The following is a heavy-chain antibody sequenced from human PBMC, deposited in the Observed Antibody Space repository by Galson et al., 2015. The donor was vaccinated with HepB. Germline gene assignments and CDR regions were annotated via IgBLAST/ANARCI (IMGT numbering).Heavy chain of an antibody. Sequence: SVKVSCKASGYTFTNYYIHWVRQAPGQGLEWMGIINPGGGSTSYAQKFQGRVTLTRDTSTSTVYMGLSSLRSDDTAVYYCARAHFYYNMDVWGQGTTVTVSS. CDR1: GYTFTNYY. CDR2: INPGGGST. V-gene: IGHV1-46*01. J-gene: IGHJ6*02. CDR3: ARAHFYYNMDV.